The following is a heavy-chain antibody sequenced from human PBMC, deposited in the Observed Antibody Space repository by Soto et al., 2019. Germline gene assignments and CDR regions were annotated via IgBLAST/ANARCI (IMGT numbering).Heavy chain of an antibody. D-gene: IGHD5-12*01. Sequence: ASVKVSCKASGYPFTSYGISWGRHAPGQGLEWMGWISAYNGNTNYAQKLQGRVTMSTDTSTSTAYMELRSLRSDDTTVYYCARVFPDRDGYNLDYWGQGTLVTVSS. J-gene: IGHJ4*02. CDR3: ARVFPDRDGYNLDY. V-gene: IGHV1-18*01. CDR1: GYPFTSYG. CDR2: ISAYNGNT.